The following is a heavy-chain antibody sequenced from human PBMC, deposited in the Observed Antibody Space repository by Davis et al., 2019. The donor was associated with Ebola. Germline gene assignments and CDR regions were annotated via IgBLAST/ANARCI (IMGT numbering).Heavy chain of an antibody. Sequence: SVKVSCKASGYTFTSYYMHWVRQAPGQGLEWMGRIIPILGIANYAQKFQGRVTITADESTSTAYMELSSLRSEDTAVYYCAREQSLRFLEWLPDYGMDVWGQGTTVTVSS. CDR1: GYTFTSYY. D-gene: IGHD3-3*01. J-gene: IGHJ6*02. CDR3: AREQSLRFLEWLPDYGMDV. V-gene: IGHV1-69*04. CDR2: IIPILGIA.